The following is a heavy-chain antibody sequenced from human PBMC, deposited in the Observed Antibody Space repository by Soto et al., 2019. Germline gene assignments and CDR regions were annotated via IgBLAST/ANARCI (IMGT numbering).Heavy chain of an antibody. CDR3: ASEVTVASPSSVL. J-gene: IGHJ4*02. CDR2: TIPIFNSP. Sequence: VSCNASGSTVNNHALSWVRQGPGQGIGWMGGTIPIFNSPIHAQRFQGRCTIHADPPTSTANMEPRSLRHEDPAVYYCASEVTVASPSSVLWGQGTLV. D-gene: IGHD5-12*01. CDR1: GSTVNNHA. V-gene: IGHV1-69*01.